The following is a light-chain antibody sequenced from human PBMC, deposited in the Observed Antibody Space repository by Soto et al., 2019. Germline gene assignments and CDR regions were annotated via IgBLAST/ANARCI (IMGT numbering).Light chain of an antibody. CDR1: SSDVGGYNF. V-gene: IGLV2-14*01. Sequence: QSALTQPASVSGSPGQSITISCTGTSSDVGGYNFDSWYQQHPGKAPKLMIYDVSNRPSGVSNRFSGSKSGNTASLTISGLQAEDEADYYCSSYTSSGTHVIFGGGTKLTVL. CDR3: SSYTSSGTHVI. J-gene: IGLJ2*01. CDR2: DVS.